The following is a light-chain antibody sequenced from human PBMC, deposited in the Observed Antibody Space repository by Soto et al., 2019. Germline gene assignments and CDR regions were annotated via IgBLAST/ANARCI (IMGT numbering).Light chain of an antibody. J-gene: IGKJ1*01. CDR2: GAS. CDR3: QQYGSSPRT. CDR1: QSISSNY. V-gene: IGKV3-20*01. Sequence: EIVLTQSPGTLSMSPGERATLSCRASQSISSNYLAWCQQKPGQDPRLLIYGASSRATGIPDRFSGSGSGTDFTLTISRLEAEDFAVYYCQQYGSSPRTFGQGTKVEFK.